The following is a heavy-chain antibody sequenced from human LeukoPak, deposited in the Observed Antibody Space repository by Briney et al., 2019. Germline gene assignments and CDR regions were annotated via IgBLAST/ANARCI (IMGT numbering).Heavy chain of an antibody. Sequence: GGSLRLSCAASGFTFTDWYMNWIRQAPGKGLQWLSYISSSSSDTSYADSVRGRFTISRDNAKKSVYLQMNSLRAEDTAIYYCVQSAGRYGGNWGQGTLVTVSS. V-gene: IGHV3-11*06. J-gene: IGHJ4*02. D-gene: IGHD3-16*01. CDR1: GFTFTDWY. CDR2: ISSSSSDT. CDR3: VQSAGRYGGN.